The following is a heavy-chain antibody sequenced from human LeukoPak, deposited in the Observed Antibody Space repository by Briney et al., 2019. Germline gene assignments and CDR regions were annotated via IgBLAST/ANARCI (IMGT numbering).Heavy chain of an antibody. V-gene: IGHV4-34*01. CDR3: ARWEYYYDSSGDAFDI. CDR1: GGSFSGYY. CDR2: INHSGST. Sequence: SETLSLTCAVYGGSFSGYYWSWIRQPPGKGLEWIGEINHSGSTNYNPSLKSRVTISVDTSKNQFSLKQSSVTAADTAVYYCARWEYYYDSSGDAFDIWGQGTTVTVSS. D-gene: IGHD3-22*01. J-gene: IGHJ3*02.